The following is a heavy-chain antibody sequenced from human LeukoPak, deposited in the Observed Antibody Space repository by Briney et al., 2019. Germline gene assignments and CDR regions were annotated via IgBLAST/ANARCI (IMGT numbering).Heavy chain of an antibody. CDR3: ARHSRAGYGDY. D-gene: IGHD3-9*01. V-gene: IGHV3-7*01. Sequence: PGGSLRFSCEASGFIFSDFWMSWVRQAPGKGLEWVASIKKDGSEKYYVDSLKGRFFISRDNAKNSVYLQMSSLRVDDTAVYYCARHSRAGYGDYWGQGTLVTVSS. J-gene: IGHJ4*02. CDR2: IKKDGSEK. CDR1: GFIFSDFW.